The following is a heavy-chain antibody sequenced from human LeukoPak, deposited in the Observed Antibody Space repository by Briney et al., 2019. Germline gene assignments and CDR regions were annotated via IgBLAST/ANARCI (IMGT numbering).Heavy chain of an antibody. D-gene: IGHD3-3*01. J-gene: IGHJ4*02. Sequence: GASVEVSCKASGYTFTSYGISWVRQAPGQGLEWMGWISAYNGNTNYAQKLQGRVTMTTDTSTSTAYMELRSLRSDDTAVYYCARVGAYYDFWSGYYSTPFDYWGQGTLVTVSS. CDR2: ISAYNGNT. CDR3: ARVGAYYDFWSGYYSTPFDY. V-gene: IGHV1-18*01. CDR1: GYTFTSYG.